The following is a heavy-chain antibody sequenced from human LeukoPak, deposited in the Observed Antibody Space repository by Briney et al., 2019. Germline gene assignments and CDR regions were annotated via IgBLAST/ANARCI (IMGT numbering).Heavy chain of an antibody. J-gene: IGHJ4*02. Sequence: GGSLRLSCAASGFTVSTNYMSWVRQAPGRGLEWVSVIYSGGNTYYADSVKGRFTISRDNSKNTLYLQMNSVRADDTAVYYCARDSGTTVGYFDYWGQGTLVTVSS. V-gene: IGHV3-66*01. D-gene: IGHD4-23*01. CDR2: IYSGGNT. CDR3: ARDSGTTVGYFDY. CDR1: GFTVSTNY.